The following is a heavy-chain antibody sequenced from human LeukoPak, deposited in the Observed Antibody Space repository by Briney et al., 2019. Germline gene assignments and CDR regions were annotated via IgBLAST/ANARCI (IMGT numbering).Heavy chain of an antibody. CDR1: GFTFSDYY. CDR3: ARKYSSGWFSDAFDI. J-gene: IGHJ3*02. V-gene: IGHV3-11*01. Sequence: GGSLRLSCAASGFTFSDYYMSWIRQAPGKGLEWVSYISSSGSTIYYADSVKGRFTISRDNAKNSLYLQMNSLSAEDTAVYYCARKYSSGWFSDAFDIWGQGTMVTVSS. CDR2: ISSSGSTI. D-gene: IGHD6-19*01.